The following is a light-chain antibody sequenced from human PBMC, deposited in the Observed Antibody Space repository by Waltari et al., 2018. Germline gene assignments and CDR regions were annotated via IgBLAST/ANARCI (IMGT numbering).Light chain of an antibody. J-gene: IGKJ1*01. CDR1: QSVGRS. V-gene: IGKV3-20*01. CDR2: DAS. CDR3: QNYVRLPAT. Sequence: EIVLTQSPGTLSLSPGERATLSCRASQSVGRSLVWYQQKPGQAPRLLIDDASTRATGIPDRFSGSGSGTDFSLTISRLEPEDFAVYFCQNYVRLPATFGQGTKVEIK.